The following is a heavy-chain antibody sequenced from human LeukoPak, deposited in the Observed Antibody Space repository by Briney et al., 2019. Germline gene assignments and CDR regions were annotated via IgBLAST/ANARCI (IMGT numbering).Heavy chain of an antibody. CDR2: INPSGGST. Sequence: ASVKVSCKASGFTFTSYYMHWVRQAPGQGLEWMGIINPSGGSTSYAQKFQGRVTMTRDTSTSTVYMELSRLRSDDTAVYYCARDFWSSGWYDYWGQGTLVTVSS. D-gene: IGHD6-19*01. J-gene: IGHJ4*02. CDR1: GFTFTSYY. CDR3: ARDFWSSGWYDY. V-gene: IGHV1-46*01.